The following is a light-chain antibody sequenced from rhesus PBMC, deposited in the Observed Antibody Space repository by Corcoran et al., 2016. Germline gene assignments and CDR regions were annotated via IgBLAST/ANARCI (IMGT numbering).Light chain of an antibody. CDR1: QSVGSF. CDR2: GAA. J-gene: IGKJ4*01. V-gene: IGKV3-24*04. Sequence: ETVVTQSPATLSLSPGERATLSCRASQSVGSFLAWYQQKPGQTPRLPIYGAANRATGIPDRFSGSGSGTDFTLTISSLEPEDVGIYYCQQTSNLSTFGGGTKVEIK. CDR3: QQTSNLST.